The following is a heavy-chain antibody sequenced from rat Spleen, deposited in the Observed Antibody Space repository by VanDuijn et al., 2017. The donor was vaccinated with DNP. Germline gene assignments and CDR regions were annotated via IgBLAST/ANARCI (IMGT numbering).Heavy chain of an antibody. D-gene: IGHD4-3*01. J-gene: IGHJ2*01. CDR1: GFTFSDYN. Sequence: EVQLMESGGGLVQPGRSLKLSCAASGFTFSDYNMVWVRQAPAKGLEWVAYIGSPAYAPYYTDSVKGRFAISRDNAKSTLYLQMNSLRSEDMATYYCVRWNSGHFDYWGQGVMVTVSS. CDR3: VRWNSGHFDY. V-gene: IGHV5-22*01. CDR2: IGSPAYAP.